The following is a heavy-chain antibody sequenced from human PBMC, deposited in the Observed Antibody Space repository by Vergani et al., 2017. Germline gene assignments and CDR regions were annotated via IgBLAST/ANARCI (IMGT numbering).Heavy chain of an antibody. D-gene: IGHD3-10*01. CDR1: GFSLSTSGVG. CDR2: IYWNDDK. J-gene: IGHJ5*02. CDR3: AHRIGVVYGSGSYYKNNWFDP. Sequence: QITLKESGPTLVKPTQTLTLTCTFSGFSLSTSGVGVGWIRQPPGKALEWLALIYWNDDKRYSPSLKSRLTITKDTSKNQVVLTMTNMDPVDTATYYCAHRIGVVYGSGSYYKNNWFDPWGQGTLVTVSS. V-gene: IGHV2-5*01.